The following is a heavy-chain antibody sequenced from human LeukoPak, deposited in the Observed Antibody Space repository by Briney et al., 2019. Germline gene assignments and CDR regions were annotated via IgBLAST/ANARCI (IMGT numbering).Heavy chain of an antibody. CDR1: GFTFSSYA. CDR2: ISGSGGST. D-gene: IGHD2-2*02. CDR3: AKDLSSGYQLLYRAFYFDY. Sequence: GGSLRLSCAASGFTFSSYAMSWVRQAPGEGLEWVSAISGSGGSTYYADSVKGRFTISRDNSKNTLYLQMSSLRAEDTAVYYCAKDLSSGYQLLYRAFYFDYWGQGTLVTVSS. V-gene: IGHV3-23*01. J-gene: IGHJ4*02.